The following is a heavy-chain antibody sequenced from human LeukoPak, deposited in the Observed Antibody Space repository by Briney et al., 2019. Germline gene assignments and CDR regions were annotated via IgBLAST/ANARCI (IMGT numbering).Heavy chain of an antibody. CDR1: GGSISDYY. V-gene: IGHV4-59*01. D-gene: IGHD6-19*01. CDR3: ASKLIAVAGYFDY. CDR2: IYYSGRT. J-gene: IGHJ4*02. Sequence: PSETLSLTCSVSGGSISDYYWGWIRQPPGRGLEWIGYIYYSGRTNYNPSLKSRVTISIDTSRNQFSLKMSSVTAADTAVYYCASKLIAVAGYFDYWGQGALVTVSS.